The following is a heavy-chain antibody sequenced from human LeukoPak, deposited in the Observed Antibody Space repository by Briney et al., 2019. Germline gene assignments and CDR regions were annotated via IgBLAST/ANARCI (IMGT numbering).Heavy chain of an antibody. CDR3: VRLDYGDYGSFDN. Sequence: SETLSLTCTVSGGSISSSSYYWGWIRQPPGKGLEWIGSVFYSGSTYYNPSLKSRVTISEDTPKNQFSLKLNSLTAADTAVYYCVRLDYGDYGSFDNWGQGTLVTVSS. J-gene: IGHJ4*02. CDR1: GGSISSSSYY. V-gene: IGHV4-39*01. D-gene: IGHD4-17*01. CDR2: VFYSGST.